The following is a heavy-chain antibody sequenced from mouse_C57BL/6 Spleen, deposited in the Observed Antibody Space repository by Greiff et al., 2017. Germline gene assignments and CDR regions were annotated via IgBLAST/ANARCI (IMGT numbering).Heavy chain of an antibody. V-gene: IGHV2-6*03. D-gene: IGHD1-1*01. Sequence: VKLMESGPGLVAPSQSLSITCTVSGFSLTSYGVHWVRQPPGKGLEWLVVIWSDGSPTYNSALKSRLSISTDNSKSQVFLKMNSRQTDDTAMYYCARSYYGSSYYYAMDYWGQGTSVTVSS. CDR1: GFSLTSYG. CDR2: IWSDGSP. J-gene: IGHJ4*01. CDR3: ARSYYGSSYYYAMDY.